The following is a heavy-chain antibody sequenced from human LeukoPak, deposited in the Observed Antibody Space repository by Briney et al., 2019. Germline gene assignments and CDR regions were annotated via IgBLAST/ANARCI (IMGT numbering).Heavy chain of an antibody. Sequence: PSETLSLTCTVSGGFGGSISNGDYYWSRIRQPPGKGLEWIGYIYYSGSTNYNPSLKSRVTISVDTSKNQFSLKLSSVTAADTAVYYCARHMAMVRGVDAFDIWGQGTMVTVSS. CDR3: ARHMAMVRGVDAFDI. D-gene: IGHD3-10*01. CDR2: IYYSGST. CDR1: GGFGGSISNGDYY. V-gene: IGHV4-61*08. J-gene: IGHJ3*02.